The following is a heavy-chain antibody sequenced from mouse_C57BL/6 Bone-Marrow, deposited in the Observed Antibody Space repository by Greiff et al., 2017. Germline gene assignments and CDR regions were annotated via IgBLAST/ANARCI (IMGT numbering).Heavy chain of an antibody. D-gene: IGHD1-1*01. CDR3: ARLYYYGRDWYFDV. V-gene: IGHV1-81*01. Sequence: QVQLQQSGAELARPGASVKLSCKASGYTFTSYGISWVKQRTGQGLEWIGEIYPRSGNTYYNEKFKGKATLTADKSSSTAYMELRSLTSEDSAVYFGARLYYYGRDWYFDVCGTGTAVTVSS. CDR2: IYPRSGNT. J-gene: IGHJ1*03. CDR1: GYTFTSYG.